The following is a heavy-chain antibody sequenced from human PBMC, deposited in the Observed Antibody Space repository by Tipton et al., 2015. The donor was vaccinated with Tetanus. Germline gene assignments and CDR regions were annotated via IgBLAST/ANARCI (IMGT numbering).Heavy chain of an antibody. V-gene: IGHV4-59*01. CDR1: GGSMRSYY. D-gene: IGHD6-19*01. J-gene: IGHJ3*02. CDR3: ARIGWPQQNKPAFDI. CDR2: VHYSGRT. Sequence: GLVPSETLSLTCTVSGGSMRSYYWSWIRQPPGRGLEWIGFVHYSGRTNYSPSLRSRVSLSVDTSKNQFSLNLSSVTAADTAVYYCARIGWPQQNKPAFDIWGQGTVVTVSS.